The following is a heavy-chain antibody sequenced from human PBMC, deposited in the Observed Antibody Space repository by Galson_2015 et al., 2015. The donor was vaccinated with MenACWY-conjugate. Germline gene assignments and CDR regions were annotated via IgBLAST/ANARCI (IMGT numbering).Heavy chain of an antibody. CDR2: INPSGGAT. CDR3: TRKDY. V-gene: IGHV1-46*04. CDR1: GYTFTSYR. J-gene: IGHJ4*02. Sequence: SVKVSCKASGYTFTSYRMHWVRQAPGQGLEWMGIINPSGGATVYAPKLQGRVTMTRDTSTSTVYMELSSLRSDDTAVYYCTRKDYWGEGTLVTVSS.